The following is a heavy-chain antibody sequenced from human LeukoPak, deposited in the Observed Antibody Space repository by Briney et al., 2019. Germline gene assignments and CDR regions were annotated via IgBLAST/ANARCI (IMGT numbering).Heavy chain of an antibody. CDR3: ARGATTPWDYDY. D-gene: IGHD1-26*01. V-gene: IGHV1-46*01. CDR1: GYSFTSYG. Sequence: ASVKVSCKASGYSFTSYGISWVRQAPGQGLEWMGIINPSGGSTSYAQKFQGRVTMTRDTSTSTVYMELSSLRSEDTAVYYCARGATTPWDYDYWGQGTLVTVSS. CDR2: INPSGGST. J-gene: IGHJ4*02.